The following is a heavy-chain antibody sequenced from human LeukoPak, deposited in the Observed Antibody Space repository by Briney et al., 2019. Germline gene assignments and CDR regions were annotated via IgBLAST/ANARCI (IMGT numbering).Heavy chain of an antibody. CDR2: IKQDGSEK. D-gene: IGHD3-9*01. V-gene: IGHV3-7*01. Sequence: GGSLRLSCAASGFTFSNYWMSWVRQAPGKGLEWVANIKQDGSEKYYVDSVKGRFTISRDNAKNSLYLQMNSLRAEDTAVYYCARDKAAEITIFGSIFGPWGQGTLVTVSS. CDR3: ARDKAAEITIFGSIFGP. J-gene: IGHJ5*02. CDR1: GFTFSNYW.